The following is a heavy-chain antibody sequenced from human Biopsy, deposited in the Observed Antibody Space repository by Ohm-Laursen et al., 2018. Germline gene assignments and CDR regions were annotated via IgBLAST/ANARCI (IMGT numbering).Heavy chain of an antibody. V-gene: IGHV1-69*01. CDR3: ARGEGSSWFDP. D-gene: IGHD1-26*01. CDR2: IIPIPNVT. Sequence: SSVTVSCQVSGDSFTSYAIGWVRQAPGQGLEWMRGIIPIPNVTTYAQKFQGRITITADESTSTAYMELNSLTSDDTAVYFCARGEGSSWFDPWGQGTLVTVSS. CDR1: GDSFTSYA. J-gene: IGHJ5*02.